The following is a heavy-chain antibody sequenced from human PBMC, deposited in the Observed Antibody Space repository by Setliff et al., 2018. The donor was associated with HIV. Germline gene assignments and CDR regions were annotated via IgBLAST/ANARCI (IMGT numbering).Heavy chain of an antibody. J-gene: IGHJ5*02. CDR3: ARVRTSYNFWVGDVFDP. CDR2: INTNTGYP. V-gene: IGHV7-4-1*02. CDR1: GYTFNNYA. D-gene: IGHD1-1*01. Sequence: GASVKVSCKASGYTFNNYAMNWVRQAPGQGLEWMGWINTNTGYPTYAQAFRGRFVFSLDTSVSTAYLEISSLEAEDTAVYFCARVRTSYNFWVGDVFDPWGQGTLVTVSS.